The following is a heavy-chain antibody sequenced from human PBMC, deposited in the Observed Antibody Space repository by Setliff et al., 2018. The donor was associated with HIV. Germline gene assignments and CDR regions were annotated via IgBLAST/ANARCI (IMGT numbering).Heavy chain of an antibody. D-gene: IGHD2-21*01. J-gene: IGHJ4*02. Sequence: RLSCAASGFMFGVDWMSWVRQTPGKGLEWVASVTPDGGDKYYANSMRGRFTISRDNGKNAVYLQMNSLTAEDTALYYCVKDLARVIAHWGQGTLVT. CDR1: GFMFGVDW. CDR3: VKDLARVIAH. V-gene: IGHV3-7*01. CDR2: VTPDGGDK.